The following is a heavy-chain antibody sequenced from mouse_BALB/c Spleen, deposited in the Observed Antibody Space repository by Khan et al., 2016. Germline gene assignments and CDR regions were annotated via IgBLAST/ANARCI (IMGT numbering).Heavy chain of an antibody. V-gene: IGHV3-2*02. CDR2: ISYSGST. CDR1: GYSITSGYG. Sequence: EVQLQESGPGLVKPSQSLSLTCTVTGYSITSGYGWNWIRQFPGNKLEWTGYISYSGSTNYNPSLKSRISITRDTSKNQFFLQLTSVTTEDTATSYCARTARIKYWGQGTTLTVSS. CDR3: ARTARIKY. J-gene: IGHJ2*01. D-gene: IGHD1-2*01.